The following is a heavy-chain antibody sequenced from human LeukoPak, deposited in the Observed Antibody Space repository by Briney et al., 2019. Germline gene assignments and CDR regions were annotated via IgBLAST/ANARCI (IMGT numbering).Heavy chain of an antibody. CDR1: GDSISSYY. V-gene: IGHV4-59*01. CDR2: IHFSGDA. Sequence: PSETLSLTCTVSGDSISSYYWNWIRQPPPKGLEWIGHIHFSGDANYNPSLKSRVTISLDSAKNQFSLRLISVTAADTAVYYCARRVQMSSASATSNTWLDPWGQGTLVSVSP. D-gene: IGHD3-10*01. J-gene: IGHJ5*02. CDR3: ARRVQMSSASATSNTWLDP.